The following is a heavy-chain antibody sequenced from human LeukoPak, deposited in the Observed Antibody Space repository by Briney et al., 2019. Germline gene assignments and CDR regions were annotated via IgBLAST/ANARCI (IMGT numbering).Heavy chain of an antibody. V-gene: IGHV4-30-4*08. Sequence: SQTLSLTCTVSGGSISSGDYYWSWIRQPPGKGLEWIGYIYYSGSTYYNPSLKSRVIVSVDTSKNQFSLKLSSVTAADTAVYYCARQSRYYGMDVWAKGPRSPSP. CDR1: GGSISSGDYY. CDR3: ARQSRYYGMDV. J-gene: IGHJ6*02. CDR2: IYYSGST.